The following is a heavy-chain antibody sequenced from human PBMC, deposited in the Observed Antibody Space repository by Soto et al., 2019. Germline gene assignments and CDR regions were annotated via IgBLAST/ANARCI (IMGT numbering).Heavy chain of an antibody. V-gene: IGHV5-51*01. CDR1: GYSFSSYW. CDR3: ARTASGGWYTAFDI. Sequence: PGESLKISCKGSGYSFSSYWLGWVRQVPGKGLEWMGIIYPGDSDTRYSPSFQGQVTISVDKSISTAYLQWSGLKASDTAMYYCARTASGGWYTAFDIWGQGTLVPVSS. D-gene: IGHD6-19*01. CDR2: IYPGDSDT. J-gene: IGHJ3*02.